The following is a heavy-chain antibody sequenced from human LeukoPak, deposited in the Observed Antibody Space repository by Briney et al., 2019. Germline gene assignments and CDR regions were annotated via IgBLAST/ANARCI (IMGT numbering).Heavy chain of an antibody. V-gene: IGHV3-30*02. D-gene: IGHD3-22*01. CDR3: AKDSSDYYFDY. J-gene: IGHJ4*02. Sequence: AGSLKLSCAASGFTVSSNYMSWVRQAPAKGLEWLAFIWYDEITKNYADSVKGRFTISRDNTKNTLYVQMNSLRPDDTAVYYCAKDSSDYYFDYWGQGTLVTVSS. CDR1: GFTVSSNY. CDR2: IWYDEITK.